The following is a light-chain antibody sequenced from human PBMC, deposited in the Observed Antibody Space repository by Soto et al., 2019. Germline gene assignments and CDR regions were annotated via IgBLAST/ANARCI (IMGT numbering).Light chain of an antibody. V-gene: IGKV3-20*01. CDR2: GAS. Sequence: EIVLTQSPGTLSLSPGERATLSCRASQSVSSYLAWYQQKPGQAPRPLIYGASSRAIGIPDRFSGSGSGTDFTLTISRLEPEDFAVYYWQQYGSSSWTFGQGTKVDIK. J-gene: IGKJ1*01. CDR1: QSVSSY. CDR3: QQYGSSSWT.